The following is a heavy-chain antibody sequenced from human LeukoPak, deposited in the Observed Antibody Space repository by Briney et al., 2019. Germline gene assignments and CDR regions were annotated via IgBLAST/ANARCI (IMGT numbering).Heavy chain of an antibody. D-gene: IGHD6-13*01. J-gene: IGHJ4*02. V-gene: IGHV1-2*02. Sequence: ASVKVSCKASGYTFTGYYMHWVRQAPGQGLEWMGWINPNSGGTNYAQKLQGRVTMTTDTSTSTAYMELRSLGSDDTAVYYCARDSGGYSSSWYDYWGQGTLVTVSS. CDR3: ARDSGGYSSSWYDY. CDR2: INPNSGGT. CDR1: GYTFTGYY.